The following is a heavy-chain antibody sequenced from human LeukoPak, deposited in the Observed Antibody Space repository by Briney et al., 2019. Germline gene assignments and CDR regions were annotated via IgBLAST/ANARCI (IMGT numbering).Heavy chain of an antibody. CDR3: ARTKGGYEFLLDY. CDR2: IYSSGST. D-gene: IGHD5-12*01. Sequence: SETLSLTCTVSGGPMSVYYWNWIRQPAGKGLEWIGRIYSSGSTNYNSSLKSRVIMSVDTSKNQFSLKLSSVTAADTAVYYCARTKGGYEFLLDYWGQGTLVTVSS. CDR1: GGPMSVYY. V-gene: IGHV4-4*07. J-gene: IGHJ4*02.